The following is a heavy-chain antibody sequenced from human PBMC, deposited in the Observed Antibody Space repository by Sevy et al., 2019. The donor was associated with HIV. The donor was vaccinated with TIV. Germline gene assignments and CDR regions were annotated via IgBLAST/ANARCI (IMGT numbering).Heavy chain of an antibody. CDR1: GYTFSTYG. V-gene: IGHV1-18*01. CDR3: ARGYCSGGRCYPGGY. J-gene: IGHJ4*02. Sequence: ASVKVSCEASGYTFSTYGINWVRQAHGQGLEWMGWINTFTGDTNYLQKLQDRVTMTKDTSTSTVYMELRSLRSDDTAVYYCARGYCSGGRCYPGGYWGQGTLVTVSS. CDR2: INTFTGDT. D-gene: IGHD2-15*01.